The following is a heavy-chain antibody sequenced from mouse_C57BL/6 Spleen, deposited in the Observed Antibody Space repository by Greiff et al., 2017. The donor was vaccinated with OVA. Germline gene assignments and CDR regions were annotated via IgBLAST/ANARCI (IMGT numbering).Heavy chain of an antibody. CDR1: GYTFTSYW. D-gene: IGHD3-2*02. Sequence: VQLQQPGAELVMPGASVQLSCKASGYTFTSYWMPWVKQRPGSGLEWIGGLDPSDSYTNSNQKIKGKSTLTVEKSSSTASMQPSSLTSEDSAVYYCAPTAQATPWFAYWGQGTLVTVSA. J-gene: IGHJ3*01. V-gene: IGHV1-69*01. CDR2: LDPSDSYT. CDR3: APTAQATPWFAY.